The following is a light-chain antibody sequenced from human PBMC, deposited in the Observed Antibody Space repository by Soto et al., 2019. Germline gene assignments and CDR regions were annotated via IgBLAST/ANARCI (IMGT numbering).Light chain of an antibody. J-gene: IGKJ1*01. V-gene: IGKV1-5*03. CDR3: RHYNSYSET. Sequence: DIQMTQSPSTLSASVGDRVTITCRASQSISTWLAWYQQKPGKAPKLLIYKASSLESGVPSRSSGSGSGTEFTLTISSLQPDDFATYYCRHYNSYSETFGQGTKVEIK. CDR1: QSISTW. CDR2: KAS.